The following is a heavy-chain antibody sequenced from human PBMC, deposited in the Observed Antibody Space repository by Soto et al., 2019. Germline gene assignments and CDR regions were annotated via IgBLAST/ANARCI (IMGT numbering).Heavy chain of an antibody. J-gene: IGHJ4*02. V-gene: IGHV4-31*03. CDR2: IYYSGST. Sequence: QLQLQESGPGLVKPSQTLSLACTVSGGSFSSGGYYWSWIRQLPGKGLEWIGYIYYSGSTYYNPSLKRRFTISLDTSKNQFSLKLSSVTAAETAVYYCARATSFSGHHGYWGQGTLVTVSS. CDR1: GGSFSSGGYY. D-gene: IGHD2-8*02. CDR3: ARATSFSGHHGY.